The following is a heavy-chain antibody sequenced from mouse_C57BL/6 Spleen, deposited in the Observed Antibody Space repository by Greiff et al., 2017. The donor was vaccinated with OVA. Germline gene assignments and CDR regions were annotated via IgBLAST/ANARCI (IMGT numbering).Heavy chain of an antibody. Sequence: EVQRVESGPGMVKPSQSLSLTCTVTGYSITSGYDWHWIRHFPGNKLEWMGYISYSGSPNYNPSLKSRISITHDTSKNHFFLKLNSVTTEDTATYYCARAYDYDEYYFDYWGQGTTLTVSS. J-gene: IGHJ2*01. D-gene: IGHD2-4*01. CDR2: ISYSGSP. CDR1: GYSITSGYD. CDR3: ARAYDYDEYYFDY. V-gene: IGHV3-1*01.